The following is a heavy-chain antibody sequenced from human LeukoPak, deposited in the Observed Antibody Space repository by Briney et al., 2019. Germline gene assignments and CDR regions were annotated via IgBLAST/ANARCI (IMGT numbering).Heavy chain of an antibody. CDR2: IYSDGYT. V-gene: IGHV3-53*01. Sequence: GGSLRLSCLTSGFTFSTNAMSWVRQAPGKGLEWVSTIYSDGYTYYAGSVKGRFTISRDNSKKTLYLQINSLRAEDTAVYYCTRGGAGYPFDYWGQGTLVTVSS. CDR1: GFTFSTNA. J-gene: IGHJ4*02. D-gene: IGHD1-26*01. CDR3: TRGGAGYPFDY.